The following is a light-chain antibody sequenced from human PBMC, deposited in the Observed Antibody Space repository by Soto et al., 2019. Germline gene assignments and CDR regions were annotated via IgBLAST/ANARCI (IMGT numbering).Light chain of an antibody. CDR3: QQRSNWPT. V-gene: IGKV3-11*01. J-gene: IGKJ1*01. Sequence: EIVLTQSPASLSLSPGERATLSCRASQYINNYLAWYQQKPGQAPRLLIYDASSRATGIPARFSGSGSGTDFTLTISSLEPEDFAVYYCQQRSNWPTFGQGTKVDI. CDR2: DAS. CDR1: QYINNY.